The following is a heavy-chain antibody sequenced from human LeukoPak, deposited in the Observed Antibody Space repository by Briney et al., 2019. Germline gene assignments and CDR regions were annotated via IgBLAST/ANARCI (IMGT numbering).Heavy chain of an antibody. CDR3: ARASDILTGYVYFDY. CDR2: IYYSGST. CDR1: GGSISSYY. Sequence: SETLSLTCTVSGGSISSYYWSWIRQPPGKGLEWIGYIYYSGSTNYNPSLKSRVTISVDTSKNQFSLKLSSVTAADTAVYYCARASDILTGYVYFDYWGQGTLVTVSS. D-gene: IGHD3-9*01. V-gene: IGHV4-59*01. J-gene: IGHJ4*02.